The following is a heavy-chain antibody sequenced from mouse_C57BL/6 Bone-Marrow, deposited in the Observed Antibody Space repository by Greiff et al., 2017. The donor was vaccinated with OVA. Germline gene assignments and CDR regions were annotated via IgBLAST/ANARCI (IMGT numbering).Heavy chain of an antibody. CDR1: GYTFTSYG. Sequence: QVQLQQSGAELARPGASVKLSCKASGYTFTSYGISWVKQRTGQGLEWIGEIYPRSGNTYYNEKFKGKATLTADKSSSTAYMELRSLTSEDSAVYFCARDITTVPRFAYWGQGTLVTVSA. CDR3: ARDITTVPRFAY. J-gene: IGHJ3*01. CDR2: IYPRSGNT. V-gene: IGHV1-81*01. D-gene: IGHD1-1*01.